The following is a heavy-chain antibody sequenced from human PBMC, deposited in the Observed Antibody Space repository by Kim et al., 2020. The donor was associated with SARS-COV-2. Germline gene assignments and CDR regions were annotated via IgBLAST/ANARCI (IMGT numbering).Heavy chain of an antibody. V-gene: IGHV3-15*01. D-gene: IGHD3-22*01. CDR3: TTTRGYYGFFDY. J-gene: IGHJ4*02. Sequence: DDAAPMKGRFTISRDDSKATLYLQMNSLKTEDTAVYYCTTTRGYYGFFDYWGQGTLVTVSS.